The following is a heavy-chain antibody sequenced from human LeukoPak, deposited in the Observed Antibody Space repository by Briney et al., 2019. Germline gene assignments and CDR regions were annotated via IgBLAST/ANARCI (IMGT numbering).Heavy chain of an antibody. V-gene: IGHV1-18*01. D-gene: IGHD6-19*01. J-gene: IGHJ4*02. CDR3: ARVGRVRQWQYYFDY. Sequence: GASVKVSYKASGYTFTSYGISWVRQAPGQGLEWMGWISAYNGNTNYAQKLQGRVTMTTDTSTSTAYMELRSLRSDDTAVYYCARVGRVRQWQYYFDYWGQGTLVTVSS. CDR1: GYTFTSYG. CDR2: ISAYNGNT.